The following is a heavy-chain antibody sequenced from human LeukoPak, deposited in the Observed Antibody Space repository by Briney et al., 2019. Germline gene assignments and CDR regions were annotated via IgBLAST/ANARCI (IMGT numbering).Heavy chain of an antibody. D-gene: IGHD6-13*01. CDR1: GYSISSNW. V-gene: IGHV4-28*01. Sequence: SDTLSPTCAVSGYSISSNWWGWIRQPPGKGLEWIGYIYYSGSTYYNPSLKSRVTMSVDTSKNQFSLKLSSVTAVDTAVYYCARNKGSSWIDYWGQGTLVTVSS. CDR2: IYYSGST. CDR3: ARNKGSSWIDY. J-gene: IGHJ4*02.